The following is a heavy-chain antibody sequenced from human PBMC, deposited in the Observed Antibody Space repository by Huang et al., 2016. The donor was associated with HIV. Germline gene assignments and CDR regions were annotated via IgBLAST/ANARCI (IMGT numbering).Heavy chain of an antibody. J-gene: IGHJ6*02. Sequence: QLQLQESGPGLVKPSETLSLTCTVSGGSISSSSYYWGWIRQPPGKGLEWIGNIYYEGNTYYEPSLKGRVTISVDTSKNLFSLKVNSMTAADTAVYFCAREAAGYYYYYGMDVWGQGTTVIVSS. V-gene: IGHV4-39*01. CDR1: GGSISSSSYY. D-gene: IGHD6-13*01. CDR3: AREAAGYYYYYGMDV. CDR2: IYYEGNT.